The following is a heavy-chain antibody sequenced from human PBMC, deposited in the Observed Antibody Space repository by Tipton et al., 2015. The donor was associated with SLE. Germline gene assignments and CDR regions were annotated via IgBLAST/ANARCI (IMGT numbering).Heavy chain of an antibody. D-gene: IGHD1-26*01. CDR2: VYNTGNT. J-gene: IGHJ3*02. Sequence: GLVKPSETLSLTCTVSGGSVNSHYWSWIRQPPGKGLEWIGYVYNTGNTKYNPSLETRVSISVDMSKNHFSLKLNSMTAADTAVYYCARRIGSRGAFDIWGQGTMVTVSS. CDR1: GGSVNSHY. V-gene: IGHV4-59*02. CDR3: ARRIGSRGAFDI.